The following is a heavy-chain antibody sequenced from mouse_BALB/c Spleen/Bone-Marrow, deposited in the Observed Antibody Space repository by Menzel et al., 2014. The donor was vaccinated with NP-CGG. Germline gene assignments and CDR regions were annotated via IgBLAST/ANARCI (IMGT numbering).Heavy chain of an antibody. CDR2: ISPYNDGT. Sequence: EVQLVESGPELVKPGASVKMSCKASGYTFTSYVMHWVKQKPGQGLEWIGYISPYNDGTKYNEKFKGKATLTSDKSSSTAYMELSSLTSEDSAVYYCARSLYGYDWYFDVWGAGTTVTVSS. J-gene: IGHJ1*01. CDR3: ARSLYGYDWYFDV. V-gene: IGHV1-14*01. CDR1: GYTFTSYV. D-gene: IGHD2-2*01.